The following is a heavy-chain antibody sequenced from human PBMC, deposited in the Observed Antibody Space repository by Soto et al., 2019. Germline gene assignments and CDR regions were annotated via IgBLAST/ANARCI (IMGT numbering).Heavy chain of an antibody. Sequence: ASVKVSCKASGYTVTSYDINWVRQATGQGLEWMGWMNPNSGNTGYAQKFQGRVTMTRNTSISTAYMELSSLRSEGTAVYYCARRRADSSGWYQVEGYYYYMDVWGKGTTVTVSS. CDR2: MNPNSGNT. J-gene: IGHJ6*03. D-gene: IGHD6-19*01. CDR1: GYTVTSYD. V-gene: IGHV1-8*01. CDR3: ARRRADSSGWYQVEGYYYYMDV.